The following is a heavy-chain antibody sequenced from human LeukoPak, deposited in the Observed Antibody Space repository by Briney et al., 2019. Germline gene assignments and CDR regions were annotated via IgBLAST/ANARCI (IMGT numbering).Heavy chain of an antibody. V-gene: IGHV3-48*04. D-gene: IGHD1-26*01. Sequence: GGSLRLSCAASGFTFSSYSMNWVRQAPGKGLEWVSYISSSGSTIYYADSVKGRFTISRDNSKNSLYLQMESLRVEDTAVYYCANFQTVGVKPFEHWGQGTLVTVSS. CDR1: GFTFSSYS. J-gene: IGHJ5*02. CDR3: ANFQTVGVKPFEH. CDR2: ISSSGSTI.